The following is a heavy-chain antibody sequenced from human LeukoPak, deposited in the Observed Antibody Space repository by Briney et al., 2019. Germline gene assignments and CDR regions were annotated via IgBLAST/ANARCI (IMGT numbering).Heavy chain of an antibody. J-gene: IGHJ3*02. CDR2: ISAYNGNT. CDR3: AREDYGHYEGSGAFDI. V-gene: IGHV1-18*04. Sequence: ASVKVSCKASGYTFTSYGIIWVRQAPGQGLEWMGWISAYNGNTNYAQKLQGRVTMTTDTSTSTAYMELRSLRSDDTAVYYCAREDYGHYEGSGAFDIWGQGTRVTVSS. CDR1: GYTFTSYG. D-gene: IGHD4-17*01.